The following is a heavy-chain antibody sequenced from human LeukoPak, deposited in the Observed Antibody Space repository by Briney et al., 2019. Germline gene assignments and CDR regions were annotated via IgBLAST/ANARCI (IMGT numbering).Heavy chain of an antibody. CDR1: GGSISSYY. CDR3: ARALRLLGGNSGIAFDI. CDR2: IYNSGST. D-gene: IGHD4-23*01. Sequence: PSETLSLTCTVSGGSISSYYWSWIRQPPGKGLEWIGYIYNSGSTNYNHSLKSRVTISEDMSNNQFSLKLSSVTAADTAVYYCARALRLLGGNSGIAFDIWGQGTMVTVSS. J-gene: IGHJ3*02. V-gene: IGHV4-59*01.